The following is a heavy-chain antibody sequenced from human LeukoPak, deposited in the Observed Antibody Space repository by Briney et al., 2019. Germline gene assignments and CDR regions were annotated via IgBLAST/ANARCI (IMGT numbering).Heavy chain of an antibody. CDR2: IRYDGSNK. J-gene: IGHJ3*02. CDR3: ARAGSMVRSYAFDI. V-gene: IGHV3-30*02. CDR1: GFTFSSYG. Sequence: GGSLRLSCAASGFTFSSYGMHWVRQAPGKGLEWVAFIRYDGSNKYYADSVKGRFTISRDNSKNTLYLQMNSLRAEDTAVYYCARAGSMVRSYAFDIWGQGTMVTVSS. D-gene: IGHD3-10*01.